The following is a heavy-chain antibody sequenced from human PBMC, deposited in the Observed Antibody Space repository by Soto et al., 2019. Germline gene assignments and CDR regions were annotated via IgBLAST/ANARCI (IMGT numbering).Heavy chain of an antibody. CDR1: GGSLSGATYS. CDR3: ARSREFDS. J-gene: IGHJ4*02. CDR2: IFPSGTT. Sequence: QVQLRESGSGLVKPLETLSLTCGVSGGSLSGATYSWNWIRQPPGKGLEWIGYIFPSGTTYYNPSLKCRVTISIAFSKTHFSLSLRAFTAADTAVYYCARSREFDSWSQGTLVSVSS. V-gene: IGHV4-30-2*01.